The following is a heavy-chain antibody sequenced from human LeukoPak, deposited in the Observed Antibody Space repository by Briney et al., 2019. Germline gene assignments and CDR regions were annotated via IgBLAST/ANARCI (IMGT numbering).Heavy chain of an antibody. V-gene: IGHV1-2*02. J-gene: IGHJ4*02. CDR1: GYTFTGYY. D-gene: IGHD6-19*01. CDR2: INPNSGAT. Sequence: ASVKVSCKASGYTFTGYYMHWVRQAPGQGPEWMGWINPNSGATTYGPKFQGRVTMTRDTSISTAYMELSSLISDDTAVDYCAAYSSGWYSHYWGQGTLVTVSS. CDR3: AAYSSGWYSHY.